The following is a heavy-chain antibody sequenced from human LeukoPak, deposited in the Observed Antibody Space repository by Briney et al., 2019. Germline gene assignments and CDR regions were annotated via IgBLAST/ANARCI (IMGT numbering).Heavy chain of an antibody. CDR3: TRGQSYCGADCYSD. D-gene: IGHD2-21*02. CDR1: GFTVSNFA. V-gene: IGHV3-23*01. J-gene: IGHJ4*02. Sequence: GGSLRLSCAASGFTVSNFAMSWVRLAPGKELEWVSVISGSGDSTYYADSVKGRFTISRHNSKDTVFLQMNSLRVEDTALYYCTRGQSYCGADCYSDWGQGTLVTVSS. CDR2: ISGSGDST.